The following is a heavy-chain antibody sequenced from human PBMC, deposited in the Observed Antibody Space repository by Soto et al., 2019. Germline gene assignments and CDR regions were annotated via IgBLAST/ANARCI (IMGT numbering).Heavy chain of an antibody. Sequence: ASVKVSCKASGYTFTSYYMHWVRQAPGQGLEWMGIINPSGGSTSYAQKFQGRVTMTRDTSTSTVYMELSSLRSEDTVVYYCARSPLAPGAFDIWGQGTMVTVSS. D-gene: IGHD3-3*02. CDR2: INPSGGST. V-gene: IGHV1-46*01. CDR1: GYTFTSYY. CDR3: ARSPLAPGAFDI. J-gene: IGHJ3*02.